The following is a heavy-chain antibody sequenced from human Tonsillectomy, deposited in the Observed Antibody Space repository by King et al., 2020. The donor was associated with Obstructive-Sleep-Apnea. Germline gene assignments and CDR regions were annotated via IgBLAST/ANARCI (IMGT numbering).Heavy chain of an antibody. CDR2: IKSRAHGETT. CDR3: VRLRISGGTWSYNYVMDV. D-gene: IGHD2-15*01. V-gene: IGHV3-15*01. J-gene: IGHJ6*02. Sequence: VQLVESGGGLVKPGGSLRLSCAASEFTVSDAWMSWVRQAPGKGLEWIGHIKSRAHGETTDYAAPVKGRYLISRDDSKKTLFLQMNSLKTEDTGVYYWVRLRISGGTWSYNYVMDVWGQGTTVTVSS. CDR1: EFTVSDAW.